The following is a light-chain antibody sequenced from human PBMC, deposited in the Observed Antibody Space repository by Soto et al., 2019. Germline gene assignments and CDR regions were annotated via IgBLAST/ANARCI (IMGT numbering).Light chain of an antibody. CDR1: SSNIGAGCE. CDR3: QSYDSSLSASYV. J-gene: IGLJ1*01. CDR2: GNT. Sequence: QSVLTRPPSGSGAPGQRVTISCTGCSSNIGAGCEVHWYQHLPGKAPKLLIYGNTNRPSGVPDRFSGSKSGTSASLAITGLQAEDEADYYCQSYDSSLSASYVFGGGTKVTVL. V-gene: IGLV1-40*01.